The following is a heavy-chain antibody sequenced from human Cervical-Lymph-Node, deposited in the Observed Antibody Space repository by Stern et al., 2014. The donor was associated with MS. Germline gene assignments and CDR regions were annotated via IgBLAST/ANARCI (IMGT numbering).Heavy chain of an antibody. V-gene: IGHV1-46*01. Sequence: QVQLVQSGAAVKKPGTSVSVSCKASGYTLTNHYIHWVRQAPGQGLEWMGIVSPSSETTAYSQRFQGRVTMTRDTSTRTFYMDLSSLTSDDTAVYFCARDIAAAATGFDYWGQGTLVTVSS. CDR1: GYTLTNHY. CDR2: VSPSSETT. D-gene: IGHD6-13*01. CDR3: ARDIAAAATGFDY. J-gene: IGHJ4*02.